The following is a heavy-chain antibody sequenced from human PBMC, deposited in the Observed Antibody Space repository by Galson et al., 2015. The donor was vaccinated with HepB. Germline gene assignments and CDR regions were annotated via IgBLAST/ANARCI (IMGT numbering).Heavy chain of an antibody. D-gene: IGHD3-3*01. CDR2: ISYDGSNK. CDR3: AKGGAGGFLEWLLGVDY. J-gene: IGHJ4*02. CDR1: GFTFSSYA. Sequence: SLRLSCAASGFTFSSYAMHWVRQAPGKGLEWVAVISYDGSNKYYADSVKGRFTISRDNSKNTLYLQMNSLRAEDTAVYYCAKGGAGGFLEWLLGVDYWGQGTLVTVSS. V-gene: IGHV3-30-3*01.